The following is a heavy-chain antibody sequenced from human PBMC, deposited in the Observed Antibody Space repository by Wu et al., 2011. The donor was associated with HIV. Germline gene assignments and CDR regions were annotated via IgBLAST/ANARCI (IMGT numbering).Heavy chain of an antibody. CDR2: ISTYSGNT. Sequence: QVQLVQSGAEVKKPGASVKVSCKASGYTFSTSGVSWVRQAPGQGLEWMGWISTYSGNTKYAQRLQGRVTMTTDTPANTAYMELRSLRSDDTAVYYCARAWKQQLVKFVYYYYAMESGAKGPRSPSP. CDR1: GYTFSTSG. CDR3: ARAWKQQLVKFVYYYYAMES. J-gene: IGHJ6*02. V-gene: IGHV1-18*01. D-gene: IGHD6-13*01.